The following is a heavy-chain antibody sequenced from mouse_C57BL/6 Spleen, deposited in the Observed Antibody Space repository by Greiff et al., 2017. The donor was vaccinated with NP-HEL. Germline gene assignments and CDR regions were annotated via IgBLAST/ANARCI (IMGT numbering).Heavy chain of an antibody. D-gene: IGHD1-1*01. J-gene: IGHJ3*01. Sequence: QVQLQQPGAELVMPGASVKLSCKASGYTFTSYWMHWVKQRPGQGLEWIGEIDPSDSYTNYNQKFKGKSTLTVDKSSSTSYMQLSSLTSEDSAVYYCARREGSSYPFAYWGQRTLVTVSA. CDR3: ARREGSSYPFAY. CDR1: GYTFTSYW. V-gene: IGHV1-69*01. CDR2: IDPSDSYT.